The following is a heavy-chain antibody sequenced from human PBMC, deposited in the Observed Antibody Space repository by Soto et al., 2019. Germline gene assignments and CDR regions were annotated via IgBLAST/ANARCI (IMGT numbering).Heavy chain of an antibody. CDR2: IYHSGST. CDR3: ARGQRVGFITTCFDY. V-gene: IGHV4-30-2*01. J-gene: IGHJ4*02. D-gene: IGHD3-22*01. CDR1: GGSISSGGYS. Sequence: SETLSLTCAVSGGSISSGGYSWSWIRQPPGKGLEWIGYIYHSGSTYYNPSLKSRVSISVDTSKNQFSLKLSSVTAADTALYYCARGQRVGFITTCFDYWGQGTLVTVS.